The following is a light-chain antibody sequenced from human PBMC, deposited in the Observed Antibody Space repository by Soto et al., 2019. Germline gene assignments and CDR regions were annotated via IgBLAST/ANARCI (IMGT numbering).Light chain of an antibody. V-gene: IGKV1-39*01. J-gene: IGKJ1*01. CDR1: QGIRND. CDR2: VAS. Sequence: DIQMTQSPSSLSASVGDRVTITCRASQGIRNDLGWYQQKPGKAPKLLILVASTLPSGVPSRFSGSGSGTDFTLTISSLQPEDFATYYCQQSYSNTQTFGQGTKVDIK. CDR3: QQSYSNTQT.